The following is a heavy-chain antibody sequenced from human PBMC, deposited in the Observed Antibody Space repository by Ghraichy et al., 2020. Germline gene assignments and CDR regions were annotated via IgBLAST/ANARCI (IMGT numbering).Heavy chain of an antibody. D-gene: IGHD6-13*01. CDR3: ARDHSSSWSTHYYYYGMDV. V-gene: IGHV1-69*04. Sequence: VKVSCKASGGTFSSYAISWVRQAPGQGLEWMGRIIPILGIANYAQKFQGRVTITADKSTSTAYMELSSLRSEDTAVYYCARDHSSSWSTHYYYYGMDVWGQGTTVTVSS. J-gene: IGHJ6*02. CDR1: GGTFSSYA. CDR2: IIPILGIA.